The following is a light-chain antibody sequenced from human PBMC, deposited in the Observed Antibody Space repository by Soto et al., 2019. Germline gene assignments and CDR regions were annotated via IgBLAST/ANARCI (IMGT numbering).Light chain of an antibody. V-gene: IGKV3-15*01. CDR3: QHYNNWPPDT. J-gene: IGKJ2*01. CDR2: GAS. CDR1: ESVGRN. Sequence: EIVMTQSPATLSLSPGERATLSCRASESVGRNLAWYQQKPGQAPRLLIYGASTRATAIPPRFSGTGSGTDFTLTISSLQSEDFVVYYCQHYNNWPPDTFGQGTKVEMK.